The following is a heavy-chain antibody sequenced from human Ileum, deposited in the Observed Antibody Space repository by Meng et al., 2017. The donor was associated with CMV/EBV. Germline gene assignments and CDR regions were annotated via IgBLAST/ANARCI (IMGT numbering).Heavy chain of an antibody. CDR2: IFWNDDK. CDR3: ARCYDSSGYYTALRFDP. D-gene: IGHD3-22*01. CDR1: GFYLSTSGVG. J-gene: IGHJ5*02. V-gene: IGHV2-5*01. Sequence: SGPTLVKPTQTITLTCTFSGFYLSTSGVGVGWIRQPPGKALEWLALIFWNDDKRYSPSLKSRLTITKDTSKNQVVLTMTNMDPVDTATYYCARCYDSSGYYTALRFDPWGQGTLVTVSS.